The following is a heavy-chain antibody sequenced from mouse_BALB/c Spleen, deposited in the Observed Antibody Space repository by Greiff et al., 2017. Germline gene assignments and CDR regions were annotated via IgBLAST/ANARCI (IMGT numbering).Heavy chain of an antibody. Sequence: VQLQQSGAELARPGASVKLSCKASGYTFTDYYINWVKQRTGQGLEWIGEIYPGSGNTYYNERFKGKATLTADKSSSTAYMQLSSLTSEDSAVYFCAKSFRYDGPMDYWGQGTSVTVSS. CDR1: GYTFTDYY. CDR2: IYPGSGNT. J-gene: IGHJ4*01. D-gene: IGHD2-14*01. CDR3: AKSFRYDGPMDY. V-gene: IGHV1-77*01.